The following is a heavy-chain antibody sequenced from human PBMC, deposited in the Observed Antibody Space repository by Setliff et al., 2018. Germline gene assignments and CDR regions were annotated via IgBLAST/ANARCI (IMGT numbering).Heavy chain of an antibody. Sequence: GGSLRLSCAASAFTFKNYWMSWVRQAPGKGLEWVANIKGDGSEKFYLDSVKGRFTISRDSAKNSLYLQMNSLRAEDTAVYYCARELGYSSTWYSHEGFNIWGQGTMVTVSS. CDR3: ARELGYSSTWYSHEGFNI. J-gene: IGHJ3*02. V-gene: IGHV3-7*01. CDR1: AFTFKNYW. D-gene: IGHD6-13*01. CDR2: IKGDGSEK.